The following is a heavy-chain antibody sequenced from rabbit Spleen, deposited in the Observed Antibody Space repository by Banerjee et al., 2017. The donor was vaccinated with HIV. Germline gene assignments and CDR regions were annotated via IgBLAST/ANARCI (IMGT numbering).Heavy chain of an antibody. CDR1: GFSFSSSYW. CDR2: IYNGDGTT. D-gene: IGHD8-1*01. V-gene: IGHV1S47*01. CDR3: ARDTGSSFSSYGMDL. J-gene: IGHJ6*01. Sequence: QEQLVESGGGLVQPGASLTLTCTASGFSFSSSYWICWVRQAPGKGPEWIACIYNGDGTTYYASWVNGRFTISRSTSLNIVTLQMTSLTAADTATYFCARDTGSSFSSYGMDLWGQGTLVTVS.